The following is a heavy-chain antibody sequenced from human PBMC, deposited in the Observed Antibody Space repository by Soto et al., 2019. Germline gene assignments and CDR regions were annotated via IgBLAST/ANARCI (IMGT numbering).Heavy chain of an antibody. CDR1: SGSISSNY. CDR3: ARTYYDYVWGSYRPGAFDI. V-gene: IGHV4-59*01. CDR2: IYYSGST. J-gene: IGHJ3*02. Sequence: PSETLSLTCTVSSGSISSNYWSWIRQPPGKGLEWIGYIYYSGSTNYNPSLKSRVTISVDTSKNQFSLKLSSVTAADTAVYYCARTYYDYVWGSYRPGAFDIWGQGTMVTVS. D-gene: IGHD3-16*02.